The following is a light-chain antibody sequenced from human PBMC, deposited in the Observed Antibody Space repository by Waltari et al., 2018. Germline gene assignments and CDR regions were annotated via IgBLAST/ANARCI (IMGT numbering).Light chain of an antibody. CDR1: QGIGTY. V-gene: IGKV1-39*01. CDR2: GAS. Sequence: DIQMTQSPSSLSASIVDRVTISCRASQGIGTYLNWYRQRPGKAPELLIYGASSLHSGVPSRFSGSGSGTDFTLSISSLQADDFATYYCQQSYRTPLYTFGQGTKLDIK. J-gene: IGKJ2*01. CDR3: QQSYRTPLYT.